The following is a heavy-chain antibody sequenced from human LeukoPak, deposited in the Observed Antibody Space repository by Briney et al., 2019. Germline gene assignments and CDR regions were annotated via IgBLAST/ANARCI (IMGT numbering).Heavy chain of an antibody. J-gene: IGHJ3*02. V-gene: IGHV1-46*01. CDR1: GYTFTSYY. CDR2: INPSGGST. D-gene: IGHD2-15*01. Sequence: GASVKVSCKACGYTFTSYYTHWVRQAPGQGLEWMGIINPSGGSTSYAQKFQGRVTTTRDMSTSTVYMELSSLRSEDTAVYYCARIGSSRRDAFDIRGQGTMVTVSS. CDR3: ARIGSSRRDAFDI.